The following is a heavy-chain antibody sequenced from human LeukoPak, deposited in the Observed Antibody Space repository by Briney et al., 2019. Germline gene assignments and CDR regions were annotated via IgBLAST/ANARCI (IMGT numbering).Heavy chain of an antibody. V-gene: IGHV4-4*07. CDR2: MYSNGST. CDR3: ARVYYSNSYDYWYFDL. CDR1: GGSLNTYY. Sequence: SETLSLTCTVSGGSLNTYYWSWIRQPAGKGLEWIGRMYSNGSTNYNPSLKSRVTISVDTSKNQFSLKLSSVTAADTAVYYCARVYYSNSYDYWYFDLWGRGTLVTVSS. J-gene: IGHJ2*01. D-gene: IGHD6-13*01.